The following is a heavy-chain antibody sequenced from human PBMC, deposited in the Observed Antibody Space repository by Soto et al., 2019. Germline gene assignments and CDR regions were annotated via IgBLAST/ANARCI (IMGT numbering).Heavy chain of an antibody. V-gene: IGHV2-5*02. D-gene: IGHD1-26*01. CDR3: AHRLTWDAFDI. J-gene: IGHJ3*02. Sequence: QITLKESGPTLVKRTQTLTLTCTFSGFSLSDNGVGVGWIRQPPGKAPEWLALIYWDDEKIYSPSLKTRLTITKDTSKNQVLLTMTNMDPVDTATYYCAHRLTWDAFDIWGQGTMVTVSS. CDR1: GFSLSDNGVG. CDR2: IYWDDEK.